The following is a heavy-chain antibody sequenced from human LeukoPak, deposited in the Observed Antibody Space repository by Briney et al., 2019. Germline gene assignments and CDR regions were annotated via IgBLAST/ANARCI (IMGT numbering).Heavy chain of an antibody. J-gene: IGHJ6*03. CDR3: ARDSSWYVPYSYYYMDV. V-gene: IGHV4-39*07. D-gene: IGHD6-13*01. Sequence: SETLSLTCTVSGGSISSSSYYWGWIRQPPGKGLEWIGSIYYSGSTYYNPSLKSLFTISVDTSKNQFSLKLSSVTAADTAVYYCARDSSWYVPYSYYYMDVWGKGTTVTVSS. CDR2: IYYSGST. CDR1: GGSISSSSYY.